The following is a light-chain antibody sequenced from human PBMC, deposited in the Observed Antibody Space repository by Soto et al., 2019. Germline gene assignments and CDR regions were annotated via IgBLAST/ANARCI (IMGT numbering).Light chain of an antibody. V-gene: IGKV3-20*01. CDR3: QQYGSSPRT. J-gene: IGKJ2*01. CDR2: GAS. Sequence: EIVLTQSPGTLSWSPGEKATLSCRASQSVSSSYLAWYQQKPGQAPRLLIYGASSRATGIPDRFSGSGSETDFTLTISRLEPEDFAVYYCQQYGSSPRTFGQGTKLEIK. CDR1: QSVSSSY.